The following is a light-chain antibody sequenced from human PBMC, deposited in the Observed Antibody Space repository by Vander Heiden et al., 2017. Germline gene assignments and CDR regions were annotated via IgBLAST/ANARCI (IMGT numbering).Light chain of an antibody. CDR3: QSADSSSTPRV. CDR1: ALPKQY. CDR2: KDS. V-gene: IGLV3-25*03. J-gene: IGLJ3*02. Sequence: SSELTRPPSVSVSPGQTARITCSGDALPKQYAHGYHQKPGQAPVLVLYKDSQSHSGTPERLSGSSSGPTVTVTISGVQAEAEADYYCQSADSSSTPRVFGGGTKPTVL.